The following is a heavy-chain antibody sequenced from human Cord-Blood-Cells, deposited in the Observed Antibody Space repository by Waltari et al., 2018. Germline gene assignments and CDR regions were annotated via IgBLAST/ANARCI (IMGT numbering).Heavy chain of an antibody. J-gene: IGHJ5*02. CDR1: GGTSISQA. D-gene: IGHD2-2*01. Sequence: QVQLVQSGAEVKNPGSSVQVSCKPSGGTSISQATSWLRHAPGQGLEWMGGIIPIFGTANYAQKFQGRVTITAEESTSTAYMELSSLRSEDTAVYYCARGFDEVPAAMAWFDPWGQGTLVTVSS. V-gene: IGHV1-69*01. CDR3: ARGFDEVPAAMAWFDP. CDR2: IIPIFGTA.